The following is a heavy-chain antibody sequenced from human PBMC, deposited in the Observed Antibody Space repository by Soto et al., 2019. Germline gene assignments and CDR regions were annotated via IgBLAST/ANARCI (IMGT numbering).Heavy chain of an antibody. CDR1: GFTFSSYA. CDR3: AKDLGYPIVVVVAANWFDP. J-gene: IGHJ5*02. D-gene: IGHD2-15*01. CDR2: ISGSGGST. V-gene: IGHV3-23*01. Sequence: GGSLRLSCAASGFTFSSYAMSWVRQAPGKGLEWVSAISGSGGSTYYADSVKGRFTISRDNSKNTLYLQMNSLRAKDTAVYYCAKDLGYPIVVVVAANWFDPWGQGTLVTVSS.